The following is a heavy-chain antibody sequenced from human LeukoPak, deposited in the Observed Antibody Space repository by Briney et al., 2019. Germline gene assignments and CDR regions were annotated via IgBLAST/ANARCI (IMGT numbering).Heavy chain of an antibody. Sequence: PGGSLRLSCAASGFTFSSYSSNWVRQAPGKGLEWVSSISSSSSYIYYADSVKGRFTISRDNAKNSLYLQMNSLRAEDTAVYYCARYSSGWYDWFDPWGQGTLVTVSS. V-gene: IGHV3-21*01. J-gene: IGHJ5*02. CDR3: ARYSSGWYDWFDP. D-gene: IGHD6-19*01. CDR2: ISSSSSYI. CDR1: GFTFSSYS.